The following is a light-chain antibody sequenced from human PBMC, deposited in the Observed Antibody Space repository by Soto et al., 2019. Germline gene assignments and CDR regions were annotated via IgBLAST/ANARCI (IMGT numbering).Light chain of an antibody. V-gene: IGKV3-20*01. CDR1: QSVSSNY. CDR3: QQSGTSPRT. CDR2: GAS. J-gene: IGKJ1*01. Sequence: EIVLTQSPGTLSLSPGERATLSCRASQSVSSNYLAWYQQKPGQAPRLLIYGASTRATGIPDRFSGSGSGTDFTFTISRLEPEDFAVYYCQQSGTSPRTFGQGTKVEIK.